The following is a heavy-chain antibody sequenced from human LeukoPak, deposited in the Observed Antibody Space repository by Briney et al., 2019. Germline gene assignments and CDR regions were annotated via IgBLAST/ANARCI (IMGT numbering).Heavy chain of an antibody. J-gene: IGHJ4*02. V-gene: IGHV4-39*07. CDR1: GGSISSSSYY. Sequence: PSETLSLTCTVSGGSISSSSYYWGWIRQPPGKGLEWIGSIYYSGSTYYNPSLKSRVTISVDTSKNQFSLKLSSVTAADTAVYYCAREVKWLGSFDYWGQGTLVTVSS. D-gene: IGHD6-19*01. CDR3: AREVKWLGSFDY. CDR2: IYYSGST.